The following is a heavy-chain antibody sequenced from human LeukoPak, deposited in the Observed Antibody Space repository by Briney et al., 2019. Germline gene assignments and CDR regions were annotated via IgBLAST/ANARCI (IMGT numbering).Heavy chain of an antibody. CDR2: IKRDGSEK. D-gene: IGHD4-17*01. CDR3: ATLNYGDYWGYFDY. Sequence: GGSLRLSCAASGFTFSSYWMSWVRQAPGKGLEWVANIKRDGSEKYYVDSVKGRFTISRDNAKNSLYLQMNSLRAEDTAVYYCATLNYGDYWGYFDYWGQGTLVTVSS. V-gene: IGHV3-7*01. CDR1: GFTFSSYW. J-gene: IGHJ4*02.